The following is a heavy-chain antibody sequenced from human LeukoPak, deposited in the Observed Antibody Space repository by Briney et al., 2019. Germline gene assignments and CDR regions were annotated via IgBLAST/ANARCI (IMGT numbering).Heavy chain of an antibody. CDR1: GFTFSSYT. D-gene: IGHD3-10*01. CDR3: ARDDFDSGSPDFDY. J-gene: IGHJ4*02. V-gene: IGHV3-21*01. Sequence: GGSLRLSCTASGFTFSSYTMNWVRQAPGNGLEWISSIRSSSSKIDYADSIKGRFTISRANAMNSLDLQMNSLRAEDTAVYYCARDDFDSGSPDFDYWGQGTLVTVSS. CDR2: IRSSSSKI.